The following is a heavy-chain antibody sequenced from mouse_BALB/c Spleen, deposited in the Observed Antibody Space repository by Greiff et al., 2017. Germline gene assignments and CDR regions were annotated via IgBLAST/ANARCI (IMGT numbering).Heavy chain of an antibody. D-gene: IGHD1-1*01. CDR1: GYTFTSYV. V-gene: IGHV1-14*01. CDR3: ARTKGGSRYYFDY. CDR2: INPYNDGT. Sequence: EVQLQESGPELVKPGASVKMSCKASGYTFTSYVMHWVKQKPGQGLEWIGYINPYNDGTKYNEKFKGKATLTSDKSSSTAYMELSSLTSEDSAVYYCARTKGGSRYYFDYWGQGTTLTVSS. J-gene: IGHJ2*01.